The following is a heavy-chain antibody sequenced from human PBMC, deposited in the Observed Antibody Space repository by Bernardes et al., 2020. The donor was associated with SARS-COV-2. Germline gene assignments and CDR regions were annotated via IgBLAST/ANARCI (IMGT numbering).Heavy chain of an antibody. CDR3: ATEPSAYCSGDCYSDV. D-gene: IGHD2-21*02. Sequence: GGSLRLSCVGSGFTFRSYGMHWVRQAPGKGLEWVAVISNDASNKFYAGSVKGRFTISRDNSKNTLYLQMNTLRPEDTAVYYCATEPSAYCSGDCYSDVWGQGTTVTVSS. CDR2: ISNDASNK. CDR1: GFTFRSYG. J-gene: IGHJ6*02. V-gene: IGHV3-30*03.